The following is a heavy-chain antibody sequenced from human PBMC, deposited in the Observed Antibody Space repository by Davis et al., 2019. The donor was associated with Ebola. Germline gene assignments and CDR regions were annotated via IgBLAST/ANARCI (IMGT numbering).Heavy chain of an antibody. Sequence: AASVKVSCKASGGTFSSYAISWVRQAPGQGLEWMGWISAYNGNTNYAQKLQGRVTMTTDTSTSTAYMELRSLRSDDTAVYYCATGYSRTLDYWGQGTLVTVSS. CDR3: ATGYSRTLDY. V-gene: IGHV1-18*01. CDR1: GGTFSSYA. D-gene: IGHD5-18*01. CDR2: ISAYNGNT. J-gene: IGHJ4*02.